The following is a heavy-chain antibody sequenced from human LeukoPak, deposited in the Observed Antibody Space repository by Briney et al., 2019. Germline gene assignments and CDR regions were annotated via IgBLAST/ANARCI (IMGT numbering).Heavy chain of an antibody. V-gene: IGHV3-7*01. CDR1: GFTFSGYW. CDR2: IKQDGSEK. Sequence: PGGSLRLSCAASGFTFSGYWMTWVRQAPGKGLEWVANIKQDGSEKYYVDSVKGRFTISRDNAKNSLYLQMNSLRAEDTAGYYCSSDYYYALDFWGQGTTVTVSS. CDR3: SSDYYYALDF. J-gene: IGHJ6*02.